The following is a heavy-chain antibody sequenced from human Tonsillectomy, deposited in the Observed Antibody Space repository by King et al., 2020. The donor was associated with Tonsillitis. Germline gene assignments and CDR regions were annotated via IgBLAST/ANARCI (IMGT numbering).Heavy chain of an antibody. Sequence: GQLVQSGAEVKKPGASVKVSCKASGNTFTGYYLHWVRQAPGQGLEWMGWINPNSGGTNYAQKFQGRVTMTRDTSISTAYMELSRLRSDDTAVYYCARGGSSSSLNYYYGMDVWGQGTTVTVSS. CDR3: ARGGSSSSLNYYYGMDV. CDR1: GNTFTGYY. V-gene: IGHV1-2*02. J-gene: IGHJ6*02. CDR2: INPNSGGT. D-gene: IGHD6-13*01.